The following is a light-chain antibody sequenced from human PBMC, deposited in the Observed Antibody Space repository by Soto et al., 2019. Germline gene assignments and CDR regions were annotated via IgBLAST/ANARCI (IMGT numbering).Light chain of an antibody. V-gene: IGKV3-20*01. CDR1: QSVGSRY. Sequence: EIVLTQSPGTLSLSPGERVTLSCRASQSVGSRYLAWYQQKPGQAPRLLIYAASTRATGIPDRFSGSGSGTAFTLTITRLEPEDIAVYYCQYYGTSVLIFGGVTKVDIK. CDR2: AAS. CDR3: QYYGTSVLI. J-gene: IGKJ4*01.